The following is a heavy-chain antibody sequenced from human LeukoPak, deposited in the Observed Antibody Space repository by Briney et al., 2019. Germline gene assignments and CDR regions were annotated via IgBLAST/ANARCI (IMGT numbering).Heavy chain of an antibody. CDR3: ARDRAGNGYFDY. CDR2: IIPIFGTA. Sequence: ASVKVSCKASGGTLSSYAISWVRQAPGQGLEWMGGIIPIFGTANYAQKFQGRVTITTDESTSTAYMELSSLRSEDTAVYYCARDRAGNGYFDYWCQGTLVTVSS. D-gene: IGHD6-13*01. CDR1: GGTLSSYA. J-gene: IGHJ4*02. V-gene: IGHV1-69*05.